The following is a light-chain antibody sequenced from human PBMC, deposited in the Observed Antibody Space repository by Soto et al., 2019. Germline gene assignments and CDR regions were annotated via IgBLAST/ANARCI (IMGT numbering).Light chain of an antibody. CDR3: QQYGSSPLT. CDR2: GAS. V-gene: IGKV3-20*01. Sequence: EIVVTQSPGTLALSPGERATLTCRASQSVTSNFLAWYQQKPGQAPRLLMYGASSRATGIPDRFSGSGSGTDFTLTISRLEPEDFAVYYCQQYGSSPLTFGPGTKVDIK. J-gene: IGKJ3*01. CDR1: QSVTSNF.